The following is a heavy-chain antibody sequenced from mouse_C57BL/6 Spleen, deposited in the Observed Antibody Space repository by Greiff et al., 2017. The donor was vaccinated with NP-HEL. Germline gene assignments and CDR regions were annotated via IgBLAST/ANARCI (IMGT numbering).Heavy chain of an antibody. CDR3: ARQGAYYSDYLYAMDY. D-gene: IGHD2-5*01. V-gene: IGHV5-6*02. Sequence: DVKLVESGGDLVKPGGSLKLSCAASGFTFSSYGMSWVRQTPDKRLEWVATISSGGSYTYYPDSVKGRFTISRDNAKNTLYLQMSSLKSEDTAMYYCARQGAYYSDYLYAMDYWGQGTSVTVSS. CDR2: ISSGGSYT. J-gene: IGHJ4*01. CDR1: GFTFSSYG.